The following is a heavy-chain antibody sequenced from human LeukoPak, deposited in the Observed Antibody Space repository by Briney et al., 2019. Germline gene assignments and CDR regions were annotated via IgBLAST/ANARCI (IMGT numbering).Heavy chain of an antibody. D-gene: IGHD3-22*01. CDR1: GFTFSNYV. J-gene: IGHJ4*02. CDR2: MSGSGAST. CDR3: AKGKDTYNYDSSGYYFGEY. Sequence: GGSLRLSCAASGFTFSNYVMSWVRQAPGKGLEWVSAMSGSGASTFYADSVKGRFTISRDNSKNTLYLQMNSLRAEDTALYYCAKGKDTYNYDSSGYYFGEYWGQGTLVTVST. V-gene: IGHV3-23*01.